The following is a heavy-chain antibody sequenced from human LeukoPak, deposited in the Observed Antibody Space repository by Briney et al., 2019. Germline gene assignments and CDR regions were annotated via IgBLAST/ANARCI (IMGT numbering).Heavy chain of an antibody. V-gene: IGHV4-39*01. J-gene: IGHJ4*02. CDR1: GGSISSSSYY. CDR2: IYYSGST. Sequence: KSSETLSLTCTVSGGSISSSSYYWGWIRQPPGKGLEWIGSIYYSGSTYYNPSLKSRVTISVDTSKNRFSLKLSSVTAADTAVYYCASQYSGYEDYWGQGTLVTVSS. D-gene: IGHD5-12*01. CDR3: ASQYSGYEDY.